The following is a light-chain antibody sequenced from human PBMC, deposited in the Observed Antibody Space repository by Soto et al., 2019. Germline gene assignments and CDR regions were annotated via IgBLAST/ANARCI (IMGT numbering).Light chain of an antibody. J-gene: IGKJ1*01. CDR1: QGVSSGD. V-gene: IGKV3-20*01. CDR2: GAS. CDR3: QQYGSSPRT. Sequence: EIVMTQSPGTLSLSPGERATLSCRASQGVSSGDLAWYQQKPGQAPRLLIYGASSRFTGIPDRFSGSGSGTDFTLTISRLEPEDFAVYYCQQYGSSPRTFGQGTKVDIK.